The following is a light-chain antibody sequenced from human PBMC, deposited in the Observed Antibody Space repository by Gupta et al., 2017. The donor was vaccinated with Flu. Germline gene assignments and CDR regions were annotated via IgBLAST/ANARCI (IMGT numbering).Light chain of an antibody. Sequence: QSVLTQPPSASGTPGQSVTVSCSGSSSNIGGNYVYWYQQVPGAAPKLLIYRNDQRPSGVPDRISGSKSDTSASLAISGLRSEDEADYYCATWDDSLNCQVFGGGTKLTVL. V-gene: IGLV1-47*01. CDR1: SSNIGGNY. CDR3: ATWDDSLNCQV. J-gene: IGLJ3*02. CDR2: RND.